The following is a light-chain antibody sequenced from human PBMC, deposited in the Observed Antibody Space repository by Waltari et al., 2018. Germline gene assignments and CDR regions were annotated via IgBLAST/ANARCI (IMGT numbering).Light chain of an antibody. CDR1: QSLLYSNGNNY. J-gene: IGKJ1*01. CDR2: LGS. CDR3: VQSLQTPPT. Sequence: DIVMTQSPLSLPVTPGEPASFSCRSSQSLLYSNGNNYLDWYLQKPGQSPQLLIYLGSNRASGVPDRFSGSGSGTDFTLKISRVEADDAGIYYCVQSLQTPPTFGQGTKVEIK. V-gene: IGKV2-28*01.